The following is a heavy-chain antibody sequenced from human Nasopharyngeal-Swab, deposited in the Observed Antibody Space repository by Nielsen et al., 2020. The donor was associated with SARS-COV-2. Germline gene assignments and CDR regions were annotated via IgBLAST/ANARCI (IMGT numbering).Heavy chain of an antibody. CDR1: GFTFSGSA. CDR3: AKHAAYTNSWHHFDY. CDR2: IRSKANSYAT. Sequence: GGSLRLSCAASGFTFSGSAMHWVRQASGKGLEWVGRIRSKANSYATAYAASVKGRFTISRDDSKNTAYLQMNSLRAEDTAVYYCAKHAAYTNSWHHFDYWGQGTLVTVSS. J-gene: IGHJ4*02. V-gene: IGHV3-73*01. D-gene: IGHD6-13*01.